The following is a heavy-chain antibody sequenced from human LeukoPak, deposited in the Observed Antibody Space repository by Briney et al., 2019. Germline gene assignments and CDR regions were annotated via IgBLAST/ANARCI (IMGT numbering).Heavy chain of an antibody. J-gene: IGHJ3*02. D-gene: IGHD3-9*01. Sequence: GGSLRLSCAATGVTFSSYEMNWVRQAPGKGLEWVSYISSSGTTMYYADSVKGRFTISRDNAKNSLYLQMNSLRAEDTAIYYCEGYDILTGPEAFDIWGQGTVVTVSS. V-gene: IGHV3-48*03. CDR1: GVTFSSYE. CDR3: EGYDILTGPEAFDI. CDR2: ISSSGTTM.